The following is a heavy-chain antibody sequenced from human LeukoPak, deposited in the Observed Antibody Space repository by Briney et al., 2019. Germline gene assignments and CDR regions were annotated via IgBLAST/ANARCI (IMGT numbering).Heavy chain of an antibody. J-gene: IGHJ5*01. CDR2: IYHIGTT. CDR1: NYSISRGYY. CDR3: AREGASGGDDWGWLDS. Sequence: PSETLSLTCAVSNYSISRGYYWACIRQPPGKGLEWIGTIYHIGTTHYNPSLGSRVTISVDMSKNQFSLKLNSVTAADSAVYFCAREGASGGDDWGWLDSWGQGTLVTVSS. D-gene: IGHD5-12*01. V-gene: IGHV4-38-2*02.